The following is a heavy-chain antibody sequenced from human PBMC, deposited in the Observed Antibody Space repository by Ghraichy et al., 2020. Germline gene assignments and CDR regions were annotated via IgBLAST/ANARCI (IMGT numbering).Heavy chain of an antibody. D-gene: IGHD3-3*01. CDR3: ARGGNVLRFLEPDS. Sequence: SETLSLTCTVSGGSISSYYWSWIRQPPGKGLEWIGYIYYSGSTNYNPSLKSRVTISVDTSKNQFSLKLSSVTAADTAVYYCARGGNVLRFLEPDSWGQGTLVTVSS. J-gene: IGHJ5*02. CDR2: IYYSGST. V-gene: IGHV4-59*01. CDR1: GGSISSYY.